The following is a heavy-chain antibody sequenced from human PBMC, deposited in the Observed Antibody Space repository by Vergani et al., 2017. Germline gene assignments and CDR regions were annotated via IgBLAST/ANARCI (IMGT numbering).Heavy chain of an antibody. V-gene: IGHV4-38-2*01. J-gene: IGHJ1*01. CDR2: IYHTGSA. D-gene: IGHD6-19*01. CDR1: GYSITSGYY. Sequence: QVQLLESGPGLLKPSETLSLTCSVSGYSITSGYYWGWIRQPPGRGLEWIGSIYHTGSAYYNPSLKSRVTVSVDTSMNQVSLNLTSVTAADTAVYYCTRHGRSGWAGYFQHWGQGTLVTASS. CDR3: TRHGRSGWAGYFQH.